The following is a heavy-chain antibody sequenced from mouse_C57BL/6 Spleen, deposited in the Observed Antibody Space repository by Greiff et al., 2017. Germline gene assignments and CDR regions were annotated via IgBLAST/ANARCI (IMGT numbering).Heavy chain of an antibody. V-gene: IGHV1-5*01. Sequence: EVKLQQSGTVLARPGASVKMSCKTSGYTFTSYWMHWVKQRPGQGLEWIGAIYPGNSDTSYNQKFKGKAKLTAVTSASTAYMELSSLTNEDSAVYYWTLYDYDDGAFDYWGQGTTLTVSS. J-gene: IGHJ2*01. CDR3: TLYDYDDGAFDY. CDR2: IYPGNSDT. CDR1: GYTFTSYW. D-gene: IGHD2-4*01.